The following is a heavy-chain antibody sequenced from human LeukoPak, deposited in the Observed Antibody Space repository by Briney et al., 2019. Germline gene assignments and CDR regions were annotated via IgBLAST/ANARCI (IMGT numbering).Heavy chain of an antibody. D-gene: IGHD6-19*01. V-gene: IGHV1-8*01. CDR2: MNPNSGNT. CDR1: GYTFTSYD. CDR3: ARGGLLGLRLVLDY. Sequence: GASVKVSCKASGYTFTSYDINWVRQATGQGLEWMGWMNPNSGNTGYAQKFQGRVTMTTDTSTSTAYMELRSLRSDDTAVYYCARGGLLGLRLVLDYWGQGTLVTVSS. J-gene: IGHJ4*02.